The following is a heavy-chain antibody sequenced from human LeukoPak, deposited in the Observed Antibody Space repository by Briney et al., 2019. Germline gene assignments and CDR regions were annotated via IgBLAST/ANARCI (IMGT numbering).Heavy chain of an antibody. CDR1: GFTFSSYW. CDR2: IKQDGSEK. CDR3: ARDSWRDAFDI. Sequence: GGSLRLSSAASGFTFSSYWMSWVRQAPGKGLEWVANIKQDGSEKYYVDSVKGRFTISRDNAKNSLYLQMNSLRAEDTAVYYCARDSWRDAFDIWGQGTMVTVSS. J-gene: IGHJ3*02. D-gene: IGHD3-3*01. V-gene: IGHV3-7*01.